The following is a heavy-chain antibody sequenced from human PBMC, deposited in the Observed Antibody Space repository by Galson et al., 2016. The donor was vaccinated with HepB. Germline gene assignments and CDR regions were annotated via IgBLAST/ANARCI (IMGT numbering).Heavy chain of an antibody. D-gene: IGHD2-15*01. V-gene: IGHV1-69*06. CDR3: ARDWKGYFDF. J-gene: IGHJ4*02. CDR2: INPVFGTV. CDR1: GGTFSSSYS. Sequence: VKVSCKASGGTFSSSYSISWVRQAPGQGLEWIGGINPVFGTVNYAQNIQGRVTITADSMELTSLRSEDTAVYYCARDWKGYFDFWGQGSLVTVSS.